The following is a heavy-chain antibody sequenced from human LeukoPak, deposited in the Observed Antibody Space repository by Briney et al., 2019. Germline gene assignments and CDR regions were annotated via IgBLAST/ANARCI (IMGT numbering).Heavy chain of an antibody. D-gene: IGHD5-18*01. CDR1: GFTVSSNY. Sequence: GGSLRPSCAASGFTVSSNYMSWVRQAPGKGLEWVSVIYSGGSTYYADSVKGRFTISRDNSKNTLYLQMNSLRAEDTAVYYCARGGSEQTKELWLRFYYCGMDVWGQGTTVTVSS. CDR2: IYSGGST. J-gene: IGHJ6*02. CDR3: ARGGSEQTKELWLRFYYCGMDV. V-gene: IGHV3-66*01.